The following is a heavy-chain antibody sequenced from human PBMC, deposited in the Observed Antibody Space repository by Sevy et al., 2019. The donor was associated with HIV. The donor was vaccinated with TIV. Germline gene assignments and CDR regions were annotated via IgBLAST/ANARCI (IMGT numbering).Heavy chain of an antibody. D-gene: IGHD3-22*01. CDR2: IYSGGST. CDR1: GFTVSSNY. V-gene: IGHV3-53*01. Sequence: GGSLRLSCAASGFTVSSNYMSWVRQAPGKGLEWVSVIYSGGSTYYEDSLKGRFTISRDNSKNTLYFQMNSLRAEDTAVYYRAREGTYYYDSSGYYRQLNWFDPWGQGTLVTVSS. J-gene: IGHJ5*02. CDR3: AREGTYYYDSSGYYRQLNWFDP.